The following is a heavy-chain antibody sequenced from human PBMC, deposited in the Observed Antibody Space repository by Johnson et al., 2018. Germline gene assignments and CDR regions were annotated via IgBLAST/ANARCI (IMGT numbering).Heavy chain of an antibody. V-gene: IGHV3-30*03. D-gene: IGHD3-10*01. CDR1: GFSFSNYV. J-gene: IGHJ1*01. Sequence: QVQLVESGGGVVQPGRSLRLSCSASGFSFSNYVMHWVRQAPGKGLEWVAVTSNDEGIKYYVASVKCRFTISRDNSKGTLYLQINSLGAEDTAVYYCATGAITGVIYREFCQHWGQGTLVTVSS. CDR3: ATGAITGVIYREFCQH. CDR2: TSNDEGIK.